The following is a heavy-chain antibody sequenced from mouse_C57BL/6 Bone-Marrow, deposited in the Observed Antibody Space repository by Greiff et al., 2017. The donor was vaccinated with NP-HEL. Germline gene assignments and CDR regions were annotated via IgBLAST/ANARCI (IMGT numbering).Heavy chain of an antibody. Sequence: QVQLQQPGAELARPGASVKLSCKASGYTFTSYGISWVKQRTGQGLEWIGEIYPRSGNTYYNEKFKGKATLTADKSSSTAYMELRSLTSEDSAVYFCARWRGYYGSSNYWYFDVWGTGTTVTVSS. CDR1: GYTFTSYG. D-gene: IGHD1-1*01. J-gene: IGHJ1*03. CDR2: IYPRSGNT. CDR3: ARWRGYYGSSNYWYFDV. V-gene: IGHV1-81*01.